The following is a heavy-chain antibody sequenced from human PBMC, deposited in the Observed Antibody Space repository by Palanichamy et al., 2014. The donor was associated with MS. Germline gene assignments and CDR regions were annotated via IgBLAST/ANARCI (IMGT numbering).Heavy chain of an antibody. V-gene: IGHV3-74*01. J-gene: IGHJ4*02. Sequence: EVQLWSPGSLVQPGGSLRLSCAASGFTFSSYWMHWVRQAPGKGLVWVSRINSDGSSTTYADSVKGRFTISRDNAKNTLSLQMNSLRAEDTAVYYCVAARPDFDYWGQGTLVTVSS. D-gene: IGHD6-6*01. CDR1: GFTFSSYW. CDR2: INSDGSST. CDR3: VAARPDFDY.